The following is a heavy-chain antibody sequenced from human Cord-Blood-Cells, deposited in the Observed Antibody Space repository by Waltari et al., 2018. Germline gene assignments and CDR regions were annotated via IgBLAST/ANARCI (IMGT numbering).Heavy chain of an antibody. J-gene: IGHJ5*02. Sequence: QVQLVQSGAEVKKPGASVKVSCKVSGYTLTELSMHWVRQAPGKGLEWMGGFGPGDGETIYAQKFQGRVTMTEDTATDTAYMELSSLRSEDTAVYYCATGAVRWRWFDPWGQGTLVTVSS. CDR2: FGPGDGET. CDR1: GYTLTELS. CDR3: ATGAVRWRWFDP. D-gene: IGHD3-10*01. V-gene: IGHV1-24*01.